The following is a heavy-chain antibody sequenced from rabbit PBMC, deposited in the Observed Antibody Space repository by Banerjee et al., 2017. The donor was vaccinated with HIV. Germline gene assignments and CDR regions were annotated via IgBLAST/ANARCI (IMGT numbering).Heavy chain of an antibody. J-gene: IGHJ6*01. V-gene: IGHV1S40*01. CDR2: IEGGSSAFS. Sequence: QQLVESGGGLVKPGASLTLTCKASGFSFSSNHYMCWVRQAPGKGLEWIACIEGGSSAFSYFASWAKGRFTISKTSSTTVTLQMTSLTAADTATYFCARDSGSSFSSYGMDLWGQGTLVTVS. D-gene: IGHD8-1*01. CDR3: ARDSGSSFSSYGMDL. CDR1: GFSFSSNHY.